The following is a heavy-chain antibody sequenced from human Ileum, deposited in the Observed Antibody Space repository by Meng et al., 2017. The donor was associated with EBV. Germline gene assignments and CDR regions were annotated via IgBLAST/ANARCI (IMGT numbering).Heavy chain of an antibody. D-gene: IGHD3-10*01. J-gene: IGHJ4*02. CDR1: GDSIRNSDYY. Sequence: QLQLQASGPGRVKPSAPLSLTCTASGDSIRNSDYYWDWIRPSPGKGLEWIVSIDRSRSTYYDPSLKSRVTISLDTSKNQFSLKLSSVTAADTAVYYCARDPAYPRGLFDSWGQGTLVTVSS. CDR2: IDRSRST. CDR3: ARDPAYPRGLFDS. V-gene: IGHV4-39*07.